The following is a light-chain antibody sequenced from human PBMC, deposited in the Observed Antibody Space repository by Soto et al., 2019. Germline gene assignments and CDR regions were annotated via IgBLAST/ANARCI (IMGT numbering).Light chain of an antibody. V-gene: IGKV3-20*01. J-gene: IGKJ4*01. CDR3: QQYGSSPLT. Sequence: EIVLTQSPGTLXLSPGERATLSCXASQSVSSSYLAWYQQKPGQAPKVLIFRASSRATGIPDRFSGSGSVTDFALTITGLEPEHFAVYYCQQYGSSPLTFCGGNKVQIK. CDR2: RAS. CDR1: QSVSSSY.